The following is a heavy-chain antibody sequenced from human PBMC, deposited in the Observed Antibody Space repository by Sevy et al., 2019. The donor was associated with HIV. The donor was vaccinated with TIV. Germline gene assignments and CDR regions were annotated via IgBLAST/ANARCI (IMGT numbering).Heavy chain of an antibody. CDR1: GGSISSYY. Sequence: SETLSLTCTVSGGSISSYYWAWIRQPPGKGLEWIGYIYHSGSTNYNPPLNSRVTTSVDTSKNQFSLKLSSVTAADAAVYYCARHSPYCTSTSSSQTYYYGMDVWGQGTTVTVSS. D-gene: IGHD2-2*01. CDR3: ARHSPYCTSTSSSQTYYYGMDV. CDR2: IYHSGST. V-gene: IGHV4-59*08. J-gene: IGHJ6*02.